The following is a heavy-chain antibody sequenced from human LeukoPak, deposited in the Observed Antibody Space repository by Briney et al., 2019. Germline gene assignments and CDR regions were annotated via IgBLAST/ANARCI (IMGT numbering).Heavy chain of an antibody. J-gene: IGHJ6*02. CDR2: IHSGGST. D-gene: IGHD5-12*01. CDR1: GFTVSDNY. CDR3: ARERTATGGMDV. Sequence: GGSLRLSCAASGFTVSDNYMSWVRQAPGKGLEWVSVIHSGGSTYYADSVKGRFTISRDNSKNTLYLQMNSLRAEDTAVYYCARERTATGGMDVWGQGTTVTVSS. V-gene: IGHV3-53*05.